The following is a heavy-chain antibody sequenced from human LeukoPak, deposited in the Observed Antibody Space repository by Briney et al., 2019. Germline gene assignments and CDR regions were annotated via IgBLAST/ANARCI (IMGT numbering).Heavy chain of an antibody. Sequence: GGSLRLSCAASGFTFSNYAMSWVRQAPGKGLEWVSAISGSGGSTYYADSVKGRFTISRDNSKDTLYLQMNSLRAEDTAVYYCAKDHRIVGPTTPPEYFQHWGQGTLVTVSS. V-gene: IGHV3-23*01. CDR1: GFTFSNYA. J-gene: IGHJ1*01. CDR3: AKDHRIVGPTTPPEYFQH. D-gene: IGHD1-26*01. CDR2: ISGSGGST.